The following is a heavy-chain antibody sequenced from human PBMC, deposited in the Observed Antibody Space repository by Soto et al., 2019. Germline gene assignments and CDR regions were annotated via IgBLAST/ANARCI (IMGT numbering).Heavy chain of an antibody. CDR2: IYYSGST. CDR1: GGSISSSNW. CDR3: ARDYDSSGYDAFDI. J-gene: IGHJ3*02. D-gene: IGHD3-22*01. V-gene: IGHV4-4*02. Sequence: SETLSLTCAVSGGSISSSNWWSWVRQPPGKGLEWIGYIYYSGSTYYNPSLKSRVTISVDTSKNQFSLKLSSVTAADTAVYYCARDYDSSGYDAFDIWGQGTMVTVSS.